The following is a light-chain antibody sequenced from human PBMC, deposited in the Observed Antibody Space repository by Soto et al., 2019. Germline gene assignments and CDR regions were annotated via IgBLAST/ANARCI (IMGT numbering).Light chain of an antibody. CDR3: QQYGSTLSIT. V-gene: IGKV3-20*01. CDR1: QTVSSNY. CDR2: GAS. Sequence: EIVLTQSPGTLSLSPGERATLSCRAGQTVSSNYLAWYQQKPGRAPRLLIYGASSRATGIPDRFSGSGSGTDFTLTISRLEPEDFALYYRQQYGSTLSITFGQGTRLEIK. J-gene: IGKJ5*01.